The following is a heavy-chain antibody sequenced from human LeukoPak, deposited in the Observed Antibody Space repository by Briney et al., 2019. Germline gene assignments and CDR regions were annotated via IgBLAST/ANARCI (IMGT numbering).Heavy chain of an antibody. D-gene: IGHD1-1*01. V-gene: IGHV3-13*01. CDR1: GFTFSSFD. J-gene: IGHJ6*03. CDR2: IGTASDT. CDR3: ARGPPRGKYYYMDV. Sequence: PGGSLRLSCAASGFTFSSFDMHWVRQPTGQCLEWVSTIGTASDTYYPGSVEGRFTLSRDNAKNSLYLQMNSLTAGDTAVYYCARGPPRGKYYYMDVWGKGTTVTVSS.